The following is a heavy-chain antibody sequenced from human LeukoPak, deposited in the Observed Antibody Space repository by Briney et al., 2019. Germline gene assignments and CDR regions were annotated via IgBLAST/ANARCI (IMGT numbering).Heavy chain of an antibody. V-gene: IGHV4-4*07. CDR2: IYSTGTT. CDR1: GGSMNQYY. J-gene: IGHJ5*02. Sequence: PTETLSLTCTVSGGSMNQYYWSWIRQPAGKGLEWIGRIYSTGTTYYKPSLKSRVTMSVDTSHNQFFLKLNSVTAADTAVYYCAREARSGYEGFWSDPWGQGTVVTVSS. D-gene: IGHD5-12*01. CDR3: AREARSGYEGFWSDP.